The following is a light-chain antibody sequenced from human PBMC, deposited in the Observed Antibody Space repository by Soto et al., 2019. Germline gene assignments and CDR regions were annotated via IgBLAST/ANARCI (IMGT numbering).Light chain of an antibody. CDR1: QSISSY. Sequence: DIQMTQSPSSLSASVGDRVTITCRASQSISSYLNWYQQKPGKAPKLLIYTTSSLQSGVPSRFSGSGSGTDFTLTISSLQPEDFAIYYCQQSYSTPYTFGQGTKVEIK. CDR3: QQSYSTPYT. V-gene: IGKV1-39*01. J-gene: IGKJ2*01. CDR2: TTS.